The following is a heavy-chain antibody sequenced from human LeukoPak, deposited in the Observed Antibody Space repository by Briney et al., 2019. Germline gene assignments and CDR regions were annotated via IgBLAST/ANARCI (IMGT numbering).Heavy chain of an antibody. Sequence: GGSLRLSCAASGFTFSSYDMHWARQATGKGLEWVSAIGTAGDTYYPGSVKGRFTISRENAKNSLYLQMNSLRAGDTAVYYCARAPRYYDSSGYGFDYWGQGTLVTVSS. CDR3: ARAPRYYDSSGYGFDY. D-gene: IGHD3-22*01. V-gene: IGHV3-13*01. CDR1: GFTFSSYD. CDR2: IGTAGDT. J-gene: IGHJ4*02.